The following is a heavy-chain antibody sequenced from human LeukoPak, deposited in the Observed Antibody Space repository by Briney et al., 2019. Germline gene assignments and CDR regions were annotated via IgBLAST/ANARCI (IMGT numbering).Heavy chain of an antibody. D-gene: IGHD6-13*01. Sequence: MSGGSLRLSCAASGFSLTSYSMNWVRQAPGRGLEWVSSISSGITYIYYADSVKGRFTISKDNAKNSLYLQMNSLRAEDTAVYYCARDPGSSSTNWYFDLWGRGTLVTVS. V-gene: IGHV3-21*01. CDR2: ISSGITYI. CDR3: ARDPGSSSTNWYFDL. CDR1: GFSLTSYS. J-gene: IGHJ2*01.